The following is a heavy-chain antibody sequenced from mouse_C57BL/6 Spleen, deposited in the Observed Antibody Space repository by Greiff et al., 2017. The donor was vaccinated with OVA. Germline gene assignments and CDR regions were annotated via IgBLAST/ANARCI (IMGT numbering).Heavy chain of an antibody. V-gene: IGHV3-1*01. Sequence: DVKLQESGPGMVKPSQSLSLTCTVTGYSITSGYDWHWIRHFPGNKLEWMGYISYSGSTNYNPSLKSRISITHDTSKNHFFLKLNSVTTEDTATYYCAREDYGRGFAYWGQGTLVTVSA. J-gene: IGHJ3*01. CDR3: AREDYGRGFAY. CDR1: GYSITSGYD. CDR2: ISYSGST. D-gene: IGHD1-1*01.